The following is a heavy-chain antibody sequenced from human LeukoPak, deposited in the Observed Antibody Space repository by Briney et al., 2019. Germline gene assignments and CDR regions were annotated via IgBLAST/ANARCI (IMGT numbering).Heavy chain of an antibody. J-gene: IGHJ1*01. V-gene: IGHV3-15*01. D-gene: IGHD3-9*01. CDR1: GITFSNAW. CDR2: IKSQTDGGTT. Sequence: GGSLRLSCGVFGITFSNAWMSWVRQAPGKGLEWVGRIKSQTDGGTTDYAAPVEGRFTISRDGSRNTLYLQMNSLKTEDTAVYYCTTGPPYMTRNYFQYWGQGTLVTVSS. CDR3: TTGPPYMTRNYFQY.